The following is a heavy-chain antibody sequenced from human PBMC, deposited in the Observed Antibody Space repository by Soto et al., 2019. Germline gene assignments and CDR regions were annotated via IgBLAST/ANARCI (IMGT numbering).Heavy chain of an antibody. CDR2: MNPNSGNT. J-gene: IGHJ6*02. D-gene: IGHD4-4*01. CDR3: ARAGDYSYYYGMDV. Sequence: AASVKVCCEASGYTFTSYHTEWVRQATGQGLEWMGWMNPNSGNTGYAQKFQCRVTMTRNTSISTAYMELSSLRSEDTAVYYCARAGDYSYYYGMDVWGQVTTVTVSS. CDR1: GYTFTSYH. V-gene: IGHV1-8*01.